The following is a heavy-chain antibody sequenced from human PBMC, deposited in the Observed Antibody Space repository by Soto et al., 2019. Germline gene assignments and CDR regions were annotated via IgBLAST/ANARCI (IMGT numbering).Heavy chain of an antibody. Sequence: QINLKESGPTLVKPTQPLTLTCTFSGFSLSTSGVGVGWIRQPPGKALEWLALTRWDDDKYYSPALKSRLTISKDTSKNQVVLTMTNMDSGDKATDFCVHRRGRGAIEYWGQGTPVTVSS. J-gene: IGHJ4*02. CDR2: TRWDDDK. V-gene: IGHV2-5*02. CDR3: VHRRGRGAIEY. D-gene: IGHD1-26*01. CDR1: GFSLSTSGVG.